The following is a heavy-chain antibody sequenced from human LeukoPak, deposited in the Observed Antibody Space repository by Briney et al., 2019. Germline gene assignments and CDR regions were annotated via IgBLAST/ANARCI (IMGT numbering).Heavy chain of an antibody. CDR1: GDSVSSNSAA. Sequence: SQTLSLTCAISGDSVSSNSAAWNWIRQSPSRGLEWLGRTYYRSKWYNDYAVSVKSRITINPDTSKNQFSLQLNSVTPEDTAVYYCARDPSLWSRRVIYWFDPWGQGTLVTVSS. V-gene: IGHV6-1*01. CDR2: TYYRSKWYN. J-gene: IGHJ5*02. D-gene: IGHD3-9*01. CDR3: ARDPSLWSRRVIYWFDP.